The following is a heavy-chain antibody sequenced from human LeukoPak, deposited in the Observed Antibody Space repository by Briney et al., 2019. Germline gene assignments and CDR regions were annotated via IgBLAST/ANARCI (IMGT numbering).Heavy chain of an antibody. J-gene: IGHJ6*02. CDR1: GETVSGGSYY. CDR3: ARDNSPYSSGAGFDP. D-gene: IGHD6-19*01. V-gene: IGHV4-61*01. Sequence: SETLSPTCTVSGETVSGGSYYWSWIRQPPGKGLEWIGYIYYSGSTNYNPSLKSRVTISVDTSKNQFSLKLSSVTAADTAVYYCARDNSPYSSGAGFDPWGQGTTVTVSS. CDR2: IYYSGST.